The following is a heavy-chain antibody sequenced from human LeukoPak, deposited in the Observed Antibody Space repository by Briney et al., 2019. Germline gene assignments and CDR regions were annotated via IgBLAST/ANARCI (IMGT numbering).Heavy chain of an antibody. CDR2: INHSGST. CDR3: ARGRVEEGNLRFLEWLLLSSYYFDY. J-gene: IGHJ4*02. CDR1: GGSFSGYY. D-gene: IGHD3-3*01. Sequence: SETLSLTCAVYGGSFSGYYWSWIRQPPGKGLEWIGEINHSGSTNYNPSLKSRVTISVDTSKNQFSLKLSSVTAADTAVYYCARGRVEEGNLRFLEWLLLSSYYFDYWGQGTLVTVSS. V-gene: IGHV4-34*01.